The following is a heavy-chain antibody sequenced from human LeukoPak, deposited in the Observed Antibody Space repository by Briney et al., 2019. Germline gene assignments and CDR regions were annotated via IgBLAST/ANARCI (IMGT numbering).Heavy chain of an antibody. Sequence: SETLSLTCSVSGDSIRGSAYFWGWIRQPPEKGLEWIGNIYYGGSTTYNPSLKSRLTMSVDTSKNQFSLTLTSVTAADTAVYYCARGAGYSSSWYDYWGQGTLVTVSS. CDR2: IYYGGST. D-gene: IGHD6-13*01. CDR1: GDSIRGSAYF. V-gene: IGHV4-39*01. CDR3: ARGAGYSSSWYDY. J-gene: IGHJ4*02.